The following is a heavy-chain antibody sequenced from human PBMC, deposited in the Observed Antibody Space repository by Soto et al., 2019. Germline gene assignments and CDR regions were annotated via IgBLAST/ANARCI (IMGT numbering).Heavy chain of an antibody. CDR1: GYTFTNSG. CDR2: ISTDNGNT. Sequence: QVQLVQSGAEVKKPGASVKVSCKASGYTFTNSGINWVRQAPGQGLEWMGWISTDNGNTNYAQHLQGRVSMTTATSTSTAYMDLRSLRSDDTAVYYCARDQGITTFGVYSMYYYGMDVWGQGTTVTVSS. CDR3: ARDQGITTFGVYSMYYYGMDV. V-gene: IGHV1-18*01. J-gene: IGHJ6*02. D-gene: IGHD3-3*01.